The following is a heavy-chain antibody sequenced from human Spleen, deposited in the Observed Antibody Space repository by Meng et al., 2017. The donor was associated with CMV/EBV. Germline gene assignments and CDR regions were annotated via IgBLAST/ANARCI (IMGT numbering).Heavy chain of an antibody. V-gene: IGHV4-31*03. CDR2: IYYSGRT. CDR3: ARDRTVTTPGWFDP. D-gene: IGHD4-11*01. J-gene: IGHJ5*02. CDR1: GGSISSGGYY. Sequence: SETLSLTCTVSGGSISSGGYYWSWIRQHPGKGLEWIGYIYYSGRTSYSPSLRSRITISVDTSKNQFSLKLNSVTAADTAVYYCARDRTVTTPGWFDPWGQGTLVTVSS.